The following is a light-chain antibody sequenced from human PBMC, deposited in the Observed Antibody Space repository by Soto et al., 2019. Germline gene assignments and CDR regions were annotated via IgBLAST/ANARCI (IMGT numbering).Light chain of an antibody. Sequence: EIVLTQSPGTLSLSPGERATLSCRASQSVSSGYLAWYQHKPDQAPRLLIYDASSRATGIPDMFSGSGAGTDFTLTISRLEPEDSAVYYCQQYGSSPAFGGGTKVEIK. J-gene: IGKJ4*01. CDR2: DAS. CDR3: QQYGSSPA. CDR1: QSVSSGY. V-gene: IGKV3-20*01.